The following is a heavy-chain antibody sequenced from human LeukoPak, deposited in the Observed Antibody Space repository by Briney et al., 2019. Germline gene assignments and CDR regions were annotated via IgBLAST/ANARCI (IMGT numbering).Heavy chain of an antibody. D-gene: IGHD1-26*01. CDR2: ISAYNGNT. CDR3: ARDGGAEVDY. Sequence: ASVKVSCKASGYTFTGYYMHWVRQAPGQGLEWMGWISAYNGNTNYAQKLQGRVTKTTDTSTSTAYMELRSLRSDDTAVYYCARDGGAEVDYWGQGTLVTVSS. V-gene: IGHV1-18*04. CDR1: GYTFTGYY. J-gene: IGHJ4*02.